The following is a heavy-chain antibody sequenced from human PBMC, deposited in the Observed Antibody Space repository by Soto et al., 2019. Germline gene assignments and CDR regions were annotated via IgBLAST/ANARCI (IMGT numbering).Heavy chain of an antibody. J-gene: IGHJ4*02. CDR3: AHRRITMVRGVIINFDY. Sequence: GSGPTLVNPTQTLTLTCTFSGFSLSTSGVGVGWIRQPPGKALEWLALIYWNDDKRYSPSLKSRLTITKDTSKNQVVLTMTNMDPVDTATYYCAHRRITMVRGVIINFDYWGQGTLVTVSS. V-gene: IGHV2-5*01. D-gene: IGHD3-10*01. CDR1: GFSLSTSGVG. CDR2: IYWNDDK.